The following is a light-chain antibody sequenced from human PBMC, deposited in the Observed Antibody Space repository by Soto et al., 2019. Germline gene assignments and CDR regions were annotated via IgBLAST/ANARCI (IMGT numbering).Light chain of an antibody. Sequence: DIQMTQSPSSLSASVGDRVTITCWASQNIDIYLSWYQQKPGKAPKILIYAASTLQSGVPSRFSGSGSGTDFTLTISNLQPEDFATYYCQQSFGSPTFGQGTKVEIK. V-gene: IGKV1-39*01. CDR2: AAS. CDR1: QNIDIY. J-gene: IGKJ1*01. CDR3: QQSFGSPT.